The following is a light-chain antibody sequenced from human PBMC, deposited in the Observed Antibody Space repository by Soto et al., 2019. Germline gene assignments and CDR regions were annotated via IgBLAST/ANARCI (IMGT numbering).Light chain of an antibody. CDR3: SSYTSSTFYV. CDR2: EGS. CDR1: VSDVGSFGP. V-gene: IGLV2-14*02. J-gene: IGLJ1*01. Sequence: QSVLTQPASVSGSPGQSITISCTGSVSDVGSFGPVSWYQQHPGQVPKPIIYEGSRRPSGVSSRFSGSKSGNTASLTISGLQAEDEADYYCSSYTSSTFYVFGTGTKVTVL.